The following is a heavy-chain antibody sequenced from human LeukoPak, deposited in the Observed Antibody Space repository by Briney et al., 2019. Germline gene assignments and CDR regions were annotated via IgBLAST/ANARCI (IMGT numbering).Heavy chain of an antibody. J-gene: IGHJ4*02. V-gene: IGHV1-69*13. CDR3: ARGPPNWGYDY. Sequence: ASVKVSCKASGGTFSSYAISWVRQAPGQGPEWMGGIIPIFGTANYAQKFRGRVTITADESTSTAYMELGSLRSDDTAVYYCARGPPNWGYDYWGPGTLVTVSS. CDR2: IIPIFGTA. D-gene: IGHD7-27*01. CDR1: GGTFSSYA.